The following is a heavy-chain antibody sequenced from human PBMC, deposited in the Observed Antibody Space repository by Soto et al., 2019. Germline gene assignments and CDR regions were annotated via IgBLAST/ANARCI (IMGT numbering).Heavy chain of an antibody. CDR3: ATPYYYNH. D-gene: IGHD3-22*01. V-gene: IGHV3-21*01. CDR2: ITDDSSHI. CDR1: GFMFSAYT. J-gene: IGHJ5*02. Sequence: KPWGSLRLSCAASGFMFSAYTMTWVRQSPGKGLEWLASITDDSSHIDYADSVRGRFTVSRDNARKSVYLQMDSLGAEDTAIYYCATPYYYNHWGPGTLVTVSS.